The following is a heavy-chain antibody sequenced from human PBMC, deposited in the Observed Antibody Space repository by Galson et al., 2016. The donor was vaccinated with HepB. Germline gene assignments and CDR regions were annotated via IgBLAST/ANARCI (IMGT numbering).Heavy chain of an antibody. CDR2: ISSSGSTK. D-gene: IGHD3-3*01. V-gene: IGHV3-48*02. CDR3: ARARSRMRNFGMIVDWFDP. J-gene: IGHJ5*02. Sequence: SLRLSCAASGFTFSTYSMNWVRQAPGKGLEWISYISSSGSTKYYADSVKGRFTISRDNAKKLLYLQMNSLGDDDTALYYCARARSRMRNFGMIVDWFDPWGQGTLVTVSS. CDR1: GFTFSTYS.